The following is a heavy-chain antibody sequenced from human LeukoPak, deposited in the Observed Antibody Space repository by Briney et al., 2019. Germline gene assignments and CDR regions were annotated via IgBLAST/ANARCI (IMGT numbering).Heavy chain of an antibody. CDR3: ARNFDSSDYGYNWFDP. CDR2: IYYSGST. D-gene: IGHD3-22*01. CDR1: GGSISSNKYY. V-gene: IGHV4-39*01. Sequence: PSETLSLTCTVSGGSISSNKYYWGWIRQPPGKGLEWIGSIYYSGSTYYNPTLKSRVTIFVDTSKNQFSLKLSSVTAADTAVYYCARNFDSSDYGYNWFDPWGQGTLVTVSS. J-gene: IGHJ5*02.